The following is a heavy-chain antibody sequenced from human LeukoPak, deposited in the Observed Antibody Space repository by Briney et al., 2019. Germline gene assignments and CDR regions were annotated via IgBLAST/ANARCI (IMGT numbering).Heavy chain of an antibody. D-gene: IGHD5-18*01. CDR1: GYTFTGYY. CDR3: TRDPGDTAMAKYYFDY. CDR2: INPNSGGT. J-gene: IGHJ4*02. V-gene: IGHV1-2*02. Sequence: EASVKVSCKASGYTFTGYYLHWVRQAPGQRLEWMGWINPNSGGTSYAQKFQDRATMTRGTSTSTAYMELSRLRSDDTAVYYCTRDPGDTAMAKYYFDYWGQGTLVTVSS.